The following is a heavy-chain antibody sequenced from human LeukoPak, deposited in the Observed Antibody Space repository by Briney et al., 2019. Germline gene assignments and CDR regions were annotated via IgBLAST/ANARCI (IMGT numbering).Heavy chain of an antibody. Sequence: PSETLSLTCTVSGGSISSYYWIWIRQPPGKGLEWIGYIYYSGSTNYNPSLKSRVTISVDTSKNQFSLKLSSVTAADTAVYYCARFIAAAGTGDYWGQGTLVTVSS. J-gene: IGHJ4*02. D-gene: IGHD6-13*01. CDR3: ARFIAAAGTGDY. CDR1: GGSISSYY. V-gene: IGHV4-59*01. CDR2: IYYSGST.